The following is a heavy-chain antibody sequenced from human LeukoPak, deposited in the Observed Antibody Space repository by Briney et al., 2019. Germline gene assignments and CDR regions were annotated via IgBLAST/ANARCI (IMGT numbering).Heavy chain of an antibody. CDR1: GFTSTRSV. V-gene: IGHV3-30*02. CDR3: AKDGHNYQLDY. Sequence: GGSLRLSCAASGFTSTRSVMHWVRQAPGKGLEWVAFIPYDGSNKYYADSVKGRFTSSRDNSKNTLYLQMNSLRAEDTAVYYCAKDGHNYQLDYWGQGTLVTVSS. CDR2: IPYDGSNK. J-gene: IGHJ4*02. D-gene: IGHD5-24*01.